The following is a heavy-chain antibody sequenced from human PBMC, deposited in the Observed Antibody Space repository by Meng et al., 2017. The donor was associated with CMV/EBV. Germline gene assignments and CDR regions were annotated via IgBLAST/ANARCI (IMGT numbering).Heavy chain of an antibody. D-gene: IGHD3-10*01. CDR2: VSSSSSYI. CDR1: GFTFSSYS. CDR3: ARLPGTGSGDKDV. J-gene: IGHJ6*02. V-gene: IGHV3-21*01. Sequence: GGSLRLSCAASGFTFSSYSMNWVRQAPGKGLEWVSSVSSSSSYIYYADSVKGRFTISRDNAKNSLYLQMNSLRAEDTAVYYCARLPGTGSGDKDVWGQGTTVTVSS.